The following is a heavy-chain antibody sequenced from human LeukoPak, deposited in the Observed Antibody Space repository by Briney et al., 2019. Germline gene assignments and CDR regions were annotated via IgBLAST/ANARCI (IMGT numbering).Heavy chain of an antibody. D-gene: IGHD6-19*01. CDR2: INHSGST. CDR1: GGSFSGYY. V-gene: IGHV4-34*01. J-gene: IGHJ4*02. CDR3: ARASGYRSGWSSY. Sequence: SETLSLTCAVYGGSFSGYYWSWIRQPPGKGLEWIGEINHSGSTNYNPSLEGRVTISVDTSKNQFSLKLSSVTAADTAVYYCARASGYRSGWSSYWGQGTLVTVSS.